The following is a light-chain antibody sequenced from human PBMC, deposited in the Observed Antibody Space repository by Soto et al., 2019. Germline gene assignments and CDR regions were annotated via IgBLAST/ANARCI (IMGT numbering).Light chain of an antibody. J-gene: IGKJ1*01. Sequence: EIVWTQSPGTLSFSPVERATLSCMASQSVSSSYLAWYQQKPGQAPRLLIYDASNRATGIPARFSGSGSGTDFTLTIRSLEPEDFAVYYCQQSSNWPPWKFGQGNTGDIK. CDR3: QQSSNWPPWK. CDR1: QSVSSSY. V-gene: IGKV3D-20*02. CDR2: DAS.